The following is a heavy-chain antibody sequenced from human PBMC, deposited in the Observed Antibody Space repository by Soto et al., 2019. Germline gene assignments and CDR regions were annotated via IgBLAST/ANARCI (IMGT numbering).Heavy chain of an antibody. CDR1: GGSISSGGYY. J-gene: IGHJ4*02. CDR2: IYYSGST. CDR3: ARERATYYYDSSGYFTPDY. D-gene: IGHD3-22*01. V-gene: IGHV4-31*03. Sequence: SETLSLTCTVSGGSISSGGYYWSWIRQHPGKGLEWIGYIYYSGSTYYNPSLKSRVTISVDTSKNQFSLKLSSVTAADTAVYYCARERATYYYDSSGYFTPDYWGQGTLVTVSS.